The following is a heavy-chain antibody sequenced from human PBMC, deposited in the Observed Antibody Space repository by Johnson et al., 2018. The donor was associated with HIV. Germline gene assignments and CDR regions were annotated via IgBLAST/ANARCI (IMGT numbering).Heavy chain of an antibody. V-gene: IGHV3-11*04. CDR2: ISSSGSTI. Sequence: QVQLVESGGGLVKPGGSLRLSCAASGFTFSDYYMSWIRQAPGKGLEWVSYISSSGSTIYYADSVKGRITISRDKDKNSLSLQMTSLRAEDTAVYYCAREGWDIVVVVAATRGRGAFDIWGQGTMVTVSS. D-gene: IGHD2-15*01. J-gene: IGHJ3*02. CDR1: GFTFSDYY. CDR3: AREGWDIVVVVAATRGRGAFDI.